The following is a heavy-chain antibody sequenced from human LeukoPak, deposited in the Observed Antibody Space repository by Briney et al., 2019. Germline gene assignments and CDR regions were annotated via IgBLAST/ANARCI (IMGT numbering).Heavy chain of an antibody. CDR2: INPNSGGT. CDR1: GYTFTGYY. D-gene: IGHD2-8*02. V-gene: IGHV1-2*02. J-gene: IGHJ5*02. CDR3: ATPVAYWFDP. Sequence: GASVKVSCKASGYTFTGYYMHWVRQAPGQGLEWMGWINPNSGGTNYAQKFQGRVTMTEDTSTDTAYMELSSLRSEDTAVYYCATPVAYWFDPWGQGTLVTVSS.